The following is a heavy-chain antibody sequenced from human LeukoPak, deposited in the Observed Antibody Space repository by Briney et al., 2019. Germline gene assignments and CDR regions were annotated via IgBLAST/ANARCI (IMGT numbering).Heavy chain of an antibody. D-gene: IGHD6-13*01. J-gene: IGHJ6*02. Sequence: GASLKISCKGSGYSFTSYWIGWVRQMPGKGLEWMGIIYPGDSDTRYSPSFQGQVTISADKSISTAYLQWSSLKASDTAMYYCARHRSIAAARLDVWGQGTTVTVSS. V-gene: IGHV5-51*01. CDR2: IYPGDSDT. CDR3: ARHRSIAAARLDV. CDR1: GYSFTSYW.